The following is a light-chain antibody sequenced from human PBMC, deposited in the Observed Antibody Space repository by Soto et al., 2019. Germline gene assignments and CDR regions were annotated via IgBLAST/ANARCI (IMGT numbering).Light chain of an antibody. CDR1: QSVSSN. J-gene: IGKJ1*01. V-gene: IGKV3-15*01. CDR2: GAS. Sequence: EIVMTQSPAALSLSPGERATLSCRASQSVSSNLAWYQQKPGQAPRLLIYGASTRATGIPARFSGSGSETEFTLTISRQPPDDLETYYCQQYNAYWTFGRGTKVDIK. CDR3: QQYNAYWT.